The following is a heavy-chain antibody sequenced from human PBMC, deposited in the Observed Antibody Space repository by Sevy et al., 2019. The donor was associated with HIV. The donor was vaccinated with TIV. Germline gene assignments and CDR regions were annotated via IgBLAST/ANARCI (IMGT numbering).Heavy chain of an antibody. CDR3: ASPGGYRYGSLLDN. J-gene: IGHJ4*02. D-gene: IGHD5-18*01. V-gene: IGHV1-2*02. Sequence: ASVKVSCKASVYTFTDYFMHWVRQAPGQGLEWMGWINPNSGDTKYAQKFQGRVTVTRDTSIRTAYMELSSLRFDDTAVYYCASPGGYRYGSLLDNWGQGTLVTVSS. CDR2: INPNSGDT. CDR1: VYTFTDYF.